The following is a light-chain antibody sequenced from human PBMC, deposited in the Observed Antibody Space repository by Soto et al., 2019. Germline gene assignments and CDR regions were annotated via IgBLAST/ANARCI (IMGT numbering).Light chain of an antibody. V-gene: IGKV3-11*01. CDR1: QSLRTS. Sequence: EIVLTQSPATLSLSPGERATLSCRASQSLRTSLAWYQQKPGQPPRLLIYNSSNRATGIPARFSGSGSGTDFTLTISSLEPEDFAVYYCQQRSNWPSFTFGPGTKVHIK. J-gene: IGKJ3*01. CDR3: QQRSNWPSFT. CDR2: NSS.